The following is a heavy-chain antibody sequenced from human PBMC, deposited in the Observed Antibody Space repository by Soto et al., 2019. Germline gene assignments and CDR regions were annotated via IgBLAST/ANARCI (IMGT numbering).Heavy chain of an antibody. D-gene: IGHD5-12*01. CDR1: GYTFTDLY. J-gene: IGHJ4*02. Sequence: ASVKVSCKASGYTFTDLYLHWVRQAPGQGLEWMGWINPNSGGTTYAQKFQGRVTMTRDTSITTAYMELSSLKSDDTAVFYCARSRDGYNQWGQGTLVTVSS. V-gene: IGHV1-2*02. CDR3: ARSRDGYNQ. CDR2: INPNSGGT.